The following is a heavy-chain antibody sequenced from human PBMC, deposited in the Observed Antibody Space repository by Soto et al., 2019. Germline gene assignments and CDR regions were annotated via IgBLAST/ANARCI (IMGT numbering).Heavy chain of an antibody. CDR1: GYSFTSYW. CDR2: IDPSDSYT. Sequence: GESLKISCXGSGYSFTSYWISWVRQMPGRGLEWMGRIDPSDSYTNYSPSFQGHVTISADKSVNTAYLQWSSLKASDTAMYYCARHPPYDTSGYYPHWGQGTLVTVSS. CDR3: ARHPPYDTSGYYPH. D-gene: IGHD3-22*01. J-gene: IGHJ4*02. V-gene: IGHV5-10-1*01.